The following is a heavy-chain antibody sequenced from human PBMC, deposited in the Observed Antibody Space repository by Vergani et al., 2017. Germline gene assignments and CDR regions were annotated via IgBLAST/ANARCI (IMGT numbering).Heavy chain of an antibody. D-gene: IGHD3-3*01. CDR2: INWNGGSA. CDR3: ARERNAYYDFWSGYYTKYYFDY. Sequence: EVQLVESGGGVVRPGGSLRLSCAASGFTFDDYGMSWVRQAPGKGLEWVSGINWNGGSAGYADSVKGRVTISRDNAKNSLYLQMNSLRVEDTALYYCARERNAYYDFWSGYYTKYYFDYWGQGTLVTVYS. J-gene: IGHJ4*02. V-gene: IGHV3-20*04. CDR1: GFTFDDYG.